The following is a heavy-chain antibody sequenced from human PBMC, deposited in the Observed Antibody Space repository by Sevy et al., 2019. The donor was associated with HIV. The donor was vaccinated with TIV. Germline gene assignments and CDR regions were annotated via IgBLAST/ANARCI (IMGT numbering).Heavy chain of an antibody. Sequence: SETLSLTCFVSGGSISSNSYYWGWIRQPPGRELEWIGTIHYGGSTYYNPSLESRVTLSVDTSKNHFSLKLSSLTAADEALYYCARRGIAGXTXXXXYWGQXTLVTVSS. CDR1: GGSISSNSYY. CDR3: ARRGIAGXTXXXXY. D-gene: IGHD1-20*01. V-gene: IGHV4-39*02. CDR2: IHYGGST. J-gene: IGHJ4*02.